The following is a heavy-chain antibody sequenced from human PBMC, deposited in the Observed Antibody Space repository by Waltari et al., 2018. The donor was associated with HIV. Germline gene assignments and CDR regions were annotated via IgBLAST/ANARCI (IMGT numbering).Heavy chain of an antibody. D-gene: IGHD3-10*01. CDR1: GPSISSRRYY. V-gene: IGHV4-39*01. Sequence: QLLLQESGPGLVRPSETLSLTCTVTGPSISSRRYYWAWVRQPPGKGLEWIVSNLYSGSTYNNPSLKSRVAISVDTSRNQFSLNLTSVTAADTALYYCARHDGTSYYFGSDMNPRPFSFWFASWGQGILVTVSS. CDR3: ARHDGTSYYFGSDMNPRPFSFWFAS. J-gene: IGHJ5*01. CDR2: NLYSGST.